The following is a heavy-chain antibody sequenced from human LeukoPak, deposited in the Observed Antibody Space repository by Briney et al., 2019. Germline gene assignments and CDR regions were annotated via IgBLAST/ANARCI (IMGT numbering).Heavy chain of an antibody. CDR3: ARAIMITFGGVIVETYFDY. D-gene: IGHD3-16*02. Sequence: SETLSLTCTVSGGSISSYYWSWIRQPAGKGLEWIGRIYTSGSTNYNPSLKSRVTMSVDTSKNQFSLKLSSVTAADTAVYYCARAIMITFGGVIVETYFDYWDQGTLVTVSS. CDR1: GGSISSYY. V-gene: IGHV4-4*07. CDR2: IYTSGST. J-gene: IGHJ4*02.